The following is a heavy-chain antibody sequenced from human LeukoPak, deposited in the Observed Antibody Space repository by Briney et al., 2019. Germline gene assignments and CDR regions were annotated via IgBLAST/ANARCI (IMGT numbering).Heavy chain of an antibody. V-gene: IGHV3-9*01. CDR3: AKDIGSSGSVDY. CDR2: ISWNSGSI. Sequence: GRSLRLSCAASGFTFDDYAMHWVRQAPGKGLEWVSGISWNSGSIGYADSVKGRFTISRDNAKNSLYLQMNSLRAEDTALYYCAKDIGSSGSVDYWGQGTLVTVSP. J-gene: IGHJ4*02. D-gene: IGHD6-19*01. CDR1: GFTFDDYA.